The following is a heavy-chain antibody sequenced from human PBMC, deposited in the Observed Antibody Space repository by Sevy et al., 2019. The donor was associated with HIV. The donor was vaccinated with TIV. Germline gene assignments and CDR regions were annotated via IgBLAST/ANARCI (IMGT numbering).Heavy chain of an antibody. V-gene: IGHV3-21*01. CDR3: ARAGNWPYFDY. D-gene: IGHD1-1*01. CDR1: GFTFSSYS. CDR2: ISGLSNHI. J-gene: IGHJ4*02. Sequence: GGSLRLSCAASGFTFSSYSFHWVRQAPGKGLEWVSSISGLSNHIYYSDSMKGRFTISRDNAKNSLYLHMSSLRADDTAVYYCARAGNWPYFDYWGQGTLVTVSS.